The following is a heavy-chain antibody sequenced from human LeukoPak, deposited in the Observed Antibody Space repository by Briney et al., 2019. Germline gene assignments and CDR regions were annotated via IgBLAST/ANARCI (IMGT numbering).Heavy chain of an antibody. CDR2: IRYDGSNK. CDR3: ANIVVVVAATRYFQH. Sequence: GGSLRLSCAASGFTFSSYGMHWVRQAPGKGLEWVAFIRYDGSNKYYADSVKGRFTISRDNSKNTLYLQMNSLRAEDTAVYYCANIVVVVAATRYFQHWGQGTLVTVSS. CDR1: GFTFSSYG. D-gene: IGHD2-15*01. J-gene: IGHJ1*01. V-gene: IGHV3-30*02.